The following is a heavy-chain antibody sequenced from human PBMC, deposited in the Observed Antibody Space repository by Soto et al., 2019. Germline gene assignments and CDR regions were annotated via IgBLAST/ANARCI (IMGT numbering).Heavy chain of an antibody. CDR2: ISSSSSYI. J-gene: IGHJ6*02. V-gene: IGHV3-21*01. CDR3: ARDCPPPVTMVRGVIIGYYGMDV. D-gene: IGHD3-10*01. CDR1: GFTFSSYS. Sequence: GGSLRLSCAASGFTFSSYSMNWVRQAPGKGLEWVSSISSSSSYIYYADSVKGRFTISRDNAKNSLYLQMNSLRAEDTAVYYCARDCPPPVTMVRGVIIGYYGMDVWGQGTTVTVSS.